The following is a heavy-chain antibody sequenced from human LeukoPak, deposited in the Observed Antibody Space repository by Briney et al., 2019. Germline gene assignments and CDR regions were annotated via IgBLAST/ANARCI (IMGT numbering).Heavy chain of an antibody. Sequence: GGSLRLSCAGSGFSTSRSLMSWVRQTPGKGLEWVANINQDGSQKYYVDSVKGRFTITRDNAKNSLFLQMNSLRAEDTAMYYCTRDQSWGQGTLVTVSS. CDR3: TRDQS. CDR1: GFSTSRSL. J-gene: IGHJ4*02. V-gene: IGHV3-7*03. CDR2: INQDGSQK.